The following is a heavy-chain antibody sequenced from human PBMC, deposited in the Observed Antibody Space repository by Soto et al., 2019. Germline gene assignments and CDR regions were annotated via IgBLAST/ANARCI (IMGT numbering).Heavy chain of an antibody. V-gene: IGHV3-53*01. D-gene: IGHD6-19*01. CDR1: GFTVSGMF. J-gene: IGHJ4*02. Sequence: GGSLRLSCAASGFTVSGMFMNWVRQAPGKGLEWVSVIYPTGPTYYADSVKGRFTISRDNSKNTLFLQLNNLRAEDTAVYYCARDADSSGLHYWGQGILVTVSS. CDR3: ARDADSSGLHY. CDR2: IYPTGPT.